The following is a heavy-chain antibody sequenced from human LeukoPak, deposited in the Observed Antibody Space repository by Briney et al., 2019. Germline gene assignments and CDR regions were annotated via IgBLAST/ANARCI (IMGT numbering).Heavy chain of an antibody. Sequence: GGSLRLSCAASGFTFSSYAMSWVRQAPGKGLEWVSAISGSGGSTHYADSVKGRFTISRDNSKNTLYLQMNSLRAEDTAVYYCAKEERCCSGGSCYSQYFDYWGQGTLVTVSS. J-gene: IGHJ4*02. CDR3: AKEERCCSGGSCYSQYFDY. D-gene: IGHD2-15*01. CDR2: ISGSGGST. CDR1: GFTFSSYA. V-gene: IGHV3-23*01.